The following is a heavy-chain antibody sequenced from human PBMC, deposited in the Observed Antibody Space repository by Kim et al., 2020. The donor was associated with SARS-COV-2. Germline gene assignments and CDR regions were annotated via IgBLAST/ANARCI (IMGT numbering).Heavy chain of an antibody. J-gene: IGHJ6*02. V-gene: IGHV1-58*02. Sequence: SVKVSCKASGSTFTSSVMQWVRQARGQRLEWIGWIVLGSGNTHYAQKFQERVTITRDMSTSTAYMELSSLRSEDTAVYYCATAYCGGDCYSFYYDYGLNVWGQGTTVTVAS. CDR3: ATAYCGGDCYSFYYDYGLNV. D-gene: IGHD2-21*02. CDR2: IVLGSGNT. CDR1: GSTFTSSV.